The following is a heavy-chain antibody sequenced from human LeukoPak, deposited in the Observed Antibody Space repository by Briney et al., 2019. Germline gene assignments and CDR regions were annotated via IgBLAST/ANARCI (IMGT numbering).Heavy chain of an antibody. J-gene: IGHJ4*02. CDR1: GGTFSSYA. CDR2: IIPILGIA. Sequence: SVKVSCKASGGTFSSYAISWVRQAPGQGLEWMGRIIPILGIANYAQKFQGRVTITADKSTSTAYMELSSLRSEDTAVYYCASGGYYDSSGYYSTLSTSFDYWGQGTLVTVSS. D-gene: IGHD3-22*01. CDR3: ASGGYYDSSGYYSTLSTSFDY. V-gene: IGHV1-69*04.